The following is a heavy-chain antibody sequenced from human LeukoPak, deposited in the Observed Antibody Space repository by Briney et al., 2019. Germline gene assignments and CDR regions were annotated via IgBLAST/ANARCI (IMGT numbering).Heavy chain of an antibody. CDR2: ISYGGSNK. CDR3: AKDVGMIGYCSGGSCYAIDY. D-gene: IGHD2-15*01. Sequence: PGRSLRLSCAASGFTFSSYGMHWVRQAPGKGLEWVAVISYGGSNKFYADSVKGRFTISRDNSKNTPYLQMNSLRAEDTAVYYCAKDVGMIGYCSGGSCYAIDYWGQGTLVTVSS. J-gene: IGHJ4*02. V-gene: IGHV3-30*18. CDR1: GFTFSSYG.